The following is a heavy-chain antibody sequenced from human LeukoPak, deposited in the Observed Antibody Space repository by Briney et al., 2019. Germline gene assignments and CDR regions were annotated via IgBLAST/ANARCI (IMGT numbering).Heavy chain of an antibody. V-gene: IGHV3-53*01. CDR2: IYSGGST. J-gene: IGHJ3*02. Sequence: GGSLRLSCAASGFTVSSNYMSWVRQAPGRGLEWVSVIYSGGSTYYAESVKGRFTVSRDNSKNTLYLQMISMSAEDTAVYYCAKDRDSGSYSKSADAVDSWGQGTMVTVSS. D-gene: IGHD1-26*01. CDR3: AKDRDSGSYSKSADAVDS. CDR1: GFTVSSNY.